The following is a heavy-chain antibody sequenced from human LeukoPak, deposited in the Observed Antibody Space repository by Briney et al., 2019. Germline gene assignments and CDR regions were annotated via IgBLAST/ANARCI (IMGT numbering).Heavy chain of an antibody. CDR2: INHSGRT. CDR1: GGSFSDYF. Sequence: SETLSLTCAVYGGSFSDYFWGWIRQPPGKGLEWIGEINHSGRTYYNPSLKSRVTISVDTSKNQFSLKVNSVTAADTAVYYCARTLGWASSRYPFDGWGQGTLVTVSS. J-gene: IGHJ4*02. V-gene: IGHV4-34*01. CDR3: ARTLGWASSRYPFDG. D-gene: IGHD3-16*02.